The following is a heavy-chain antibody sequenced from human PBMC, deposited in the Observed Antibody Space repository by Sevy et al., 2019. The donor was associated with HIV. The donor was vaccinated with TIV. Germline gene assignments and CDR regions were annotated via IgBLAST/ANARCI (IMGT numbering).Heavy chain of an antibody. CDR2: IKSKTDGGTT. Sequence: GGSLRLSCAASGFTFSNAWMSWVRQAPGKGLEWVGRIKSKTDGGTTDYAAPVKGRFTISRDDSKNTLYLQMNSLQTEDTAVYYCTTDQFHRLWGAAYYYYAMDVWGQGTTVTVSS. D-gene: IGHD3-16*01. V-gene: IGHV3-15*01. J-gene: IGHJ6*02. CDR1: GFTFSNAW. CDR3: TTDQFHRLWGAAYYYYAMDV.